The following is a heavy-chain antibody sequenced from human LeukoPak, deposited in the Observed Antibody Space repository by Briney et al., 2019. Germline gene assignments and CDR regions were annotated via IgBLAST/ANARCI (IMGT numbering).Heavy chain of an antibody. Sequence: GGSLRLSCAASGFTFSDYYMSWIRQAPGKGLEWVSYISGSGSTIYYADSVKGRFTISRDNAKNSLYLQMNSLRAEDTAVYYCARGSKLTTGTMGDLDYWGQGTLVTVSS. CDR2: ISGSGSTI. D-gene: IGHD1-1*01. V-gene: IGHV3-11*04. CDR3: ARGSKLTTGTMGDLDY. J-gene: IGHJ4*02. CDR1: GFTFSDYY.